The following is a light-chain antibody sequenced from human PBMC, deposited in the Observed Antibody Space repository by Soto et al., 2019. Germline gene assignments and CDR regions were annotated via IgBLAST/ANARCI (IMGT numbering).Light chain of an antibody. J-gene: IGKJ1*01. CDR1: QTISSW. CDR3: LLDYSYFWA. CDR2: AAS. V-gene: IGKV1-5*01. Sequence: DIQMTPSPSTLSGSVGDRVTITCRASQTISSWLAWYQQKPGKVPKLLIYAASTLQSGVPSRFSGSGSGRDFTLTISSLQPEDFATYYCLLDYSYFWAFGQGTKVDI.